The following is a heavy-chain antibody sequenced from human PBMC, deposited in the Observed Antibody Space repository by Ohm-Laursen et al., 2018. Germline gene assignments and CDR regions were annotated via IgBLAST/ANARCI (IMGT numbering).Heavy chain of an antibody. D-gene: IGHD2-2*01. CDR1: GFTFSTYG. J-gene: IGHJ5*01. V-gene: IGHV3-30*18. CDR2: ISYDGSNK. Sequence: SLRLSCAASGFTFSTYGMHWVRQAPGKGLEWVAVISYDGSNKYYADSVKGRFTISRDNSKNTLYLQMNSLRAEDTAVFYCAKGTAYQLLSHNWVDSWGQGTLVTVSS. CDR3: AKGTAYQLLSHNWVDS.